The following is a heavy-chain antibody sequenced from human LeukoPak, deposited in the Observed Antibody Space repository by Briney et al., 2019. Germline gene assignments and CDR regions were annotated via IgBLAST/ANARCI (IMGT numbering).Heavy chain of an antibody. CDR1: GFTFSSYG. CDR2: ISYDGSNK. Sequence: GGSLRLSCAASGFTFSSYGMHWVRQAPGKGLEWVAVISYDGSNKYYADSVKGRFTISRDNSKNTLYLQMNSLRAEDTAVYYCAKDHEYSSSWYIDYWGQGTLVTVSS. D-gene: IGHD6-13*01. V-gene: IGHV3-30*18. CDR3: AKDHEYSSSWYIDY. J-gene: IGHJ4*02.